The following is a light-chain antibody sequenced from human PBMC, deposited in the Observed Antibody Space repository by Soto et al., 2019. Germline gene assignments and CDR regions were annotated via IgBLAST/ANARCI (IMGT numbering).Light chain of an antibody. J-gene: IGKJ2*01. CDR3: LHRTQWPPYI. CDR1: QSLAYIDGKNY. CDR2: YVS. Sequence: EVVMTQSPLSLPVTLGQPASISCRSSQSLAYIDGKNYLTWFHQRPGQSPRRLFYYVSNRDSGVPDRFSGSGSGADFTLKISRVEAEDAGIYYCLHRTQWPPYIFGQGTKLEIK. V-gene: IGKV2-30*01.